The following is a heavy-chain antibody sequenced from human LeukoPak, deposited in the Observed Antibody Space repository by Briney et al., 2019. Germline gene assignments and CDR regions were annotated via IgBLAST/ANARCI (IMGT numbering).Heavy chain of an antibody. Sequence: PGRSLRLSCAASGFTFSSYAMHWVRQAPGKGLEWVAVISYDGSNKYYADSVKGRFTISRDNSKNTLYLQMNSLRAEDTAVYYCAKGEGRITMVRGVIKDYYGMDVWGQGTTVTVSS. CDR3: AKGEGRITMVRGVIKDYYGMDV. CDR1: GFTFSSYA. CDR2: ISYDGSNK. V-gene: IGHV3-30*07. D-gene: IGHD3-10*01. J-gene: IGHJ6*02.